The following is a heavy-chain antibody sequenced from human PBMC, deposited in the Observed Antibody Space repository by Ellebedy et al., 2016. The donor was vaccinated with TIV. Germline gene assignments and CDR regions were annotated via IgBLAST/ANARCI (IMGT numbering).Heavy chain of an antibody. J-gene: IGHJ6*03. V-gene: IGHV1-2*04. Sequence: ASVKVSXXASGYTFTSYGISWVRQAPGQGLEWMGWINPNSGGTNYAQKFQGWVTMTRDTSISTAYMELRSLRSDDTAVYYCARGYCSSTSCYAPFYYYYYMDVWGKGTTVTVSS. CDR2: INPNSGGT. D-gene: IGHD2-2*03. CDR3: ARGYCSSTSCYAPFYYYYYMDV. CDR1: GYTFTSYG.